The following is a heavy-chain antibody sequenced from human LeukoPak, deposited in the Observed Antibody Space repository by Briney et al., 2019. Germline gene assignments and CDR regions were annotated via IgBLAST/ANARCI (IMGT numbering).Heavy chain of an antibody. J-gene: IGHJ3*02. D-gene: IGHD2-15*01. Sequence: PGGSLRLSCAASGFSFRDFAMTWVRQAPGKGLEGVSTVSGTGDDTYYSDTVKGRFTMSRDNSENTLDLQMNSLRAEDTAVYYCARGPPVLGYCSGGSCYSDAFDIWGQGTMVTVSS. V-gene: IGHV3-23*01. CDR2: VSGTGDDT. CDR3: ARGPPVLGYCSGGSCYSDAFDI. CDR1: GFSFRDFA.